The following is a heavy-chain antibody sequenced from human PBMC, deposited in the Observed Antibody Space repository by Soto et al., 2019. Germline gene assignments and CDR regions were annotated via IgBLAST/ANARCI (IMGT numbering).Heavy chain of an antibody. D-gene: IGHD3-16*01. V-gene: IGHV4-31*02. J-gene: IGHJ4*02. CDR1: GGSISSGGYY. CDR3: ARDPRGNYFDY. CDR2: IYYSGST. Sequence: SETLSLTCTVSGGSISSGGYYWSWIRQHPGKGLEWIGYIYYSGSTYYNPSLKSRVTISVDTSKNQFSLKLSSVTAADTAVYYCARDPRGNYFDYWGQGTLVTVSS.